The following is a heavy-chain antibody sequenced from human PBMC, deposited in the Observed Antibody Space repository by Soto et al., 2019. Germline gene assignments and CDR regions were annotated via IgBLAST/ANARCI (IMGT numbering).Heavy chain of an antibody. J-gene: IGHJ6*02. V-gene: IGHV4-31*03. CDR2: IYYSGST. CDR1: GGSISSGSYY. CDR3: ARDRYGLDV. Sequence: SETLSLTCTVSGGSISSGSYYWSWIRQHPGKGLEWIGYIYYSGSTYYNPSLKSRVTISVDTSKNQFSLKLTSLTAADTAVYFCARDRYGLDVWGQGTTVTVSS.